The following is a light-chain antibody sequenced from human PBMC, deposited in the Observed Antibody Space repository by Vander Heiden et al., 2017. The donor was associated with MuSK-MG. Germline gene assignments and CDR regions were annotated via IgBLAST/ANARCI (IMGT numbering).Light chain of an antibody. V-gene: IGLV2-23*02. CDR3: CSYAGSTTFII. Sequence: SARTQPASVSGSPRQSVPSSCPGTSSDVGSYNLVSWYQQHPVKAPKLLIYEVIRRPSGVSNRFSGSKSGNTASLTISGLQAEDEADYYCCSYAGSTTFIIFGGGTKLTVL. CDR2: EVI. J-gene: IGLJ2*01. CDR1: SSDVGSYNL.